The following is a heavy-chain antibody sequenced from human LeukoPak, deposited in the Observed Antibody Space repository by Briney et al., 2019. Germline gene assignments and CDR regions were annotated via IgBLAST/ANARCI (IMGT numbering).Heavy chain of an antibody. CDR3: AKSFDYDVLTGQDY. D-gene: IGHD3-9*01. V-gene: IGHV3-23*01. CDR2: ISGSGSNT. CDR1: GFTFNNYA. J-gene: IGHJ4*02. Sequence: GGSLRLSCAASGFTFNNYAMSWVRQAPGKGLEWVSVISGSGSNTYYADSVKGRFTISRDNSENTLYLQINSLRAEDTAIYYCAKSFDYDVLTGQDYWGQGTLVTVSS.